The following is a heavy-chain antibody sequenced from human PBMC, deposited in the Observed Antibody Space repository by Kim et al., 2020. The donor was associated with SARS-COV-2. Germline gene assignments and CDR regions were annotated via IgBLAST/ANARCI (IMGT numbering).Heavy chain of an antibody. CDR1: GFTFSSYG. Sequence: GGSLRLSCAASGFTFSSYGMHWVRQAPGKGLEWVAVISYDGSNKYYADSVKGRFTISRDNSKNTLYLQMNSLRAEDTAVYYCAKCKPKRVPGLFDYWGQGTLVTVSS. CDR3: AKCKPKRVPGLFDY. J-gene: IGHJ4*02. V-gene: IGHV3-30*18. CDR2: ISYDGSNK.